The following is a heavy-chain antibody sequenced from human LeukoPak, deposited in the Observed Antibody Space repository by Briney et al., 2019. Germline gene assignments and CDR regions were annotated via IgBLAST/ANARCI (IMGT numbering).Heavy chain of an antibody. CDR1: GFTFSSYA. J-gene: IGHJ4*02. D-gene: IGHD3-3*01. CDR3: AKIWDFWAGNIGFDY. V-gene: IGHV3-23*01. CDR2: ISGSGGST. Sequence: GGSLRLSCAASGFTFSSYAMSWVRQAPGKGLEWVSAISGSGGSTYYADSVKGRFTISRDNSKNTPYLQMNSLRAEDTAVYYCAKIWDFWAGNIGFDYWGQGTLVTVSS.